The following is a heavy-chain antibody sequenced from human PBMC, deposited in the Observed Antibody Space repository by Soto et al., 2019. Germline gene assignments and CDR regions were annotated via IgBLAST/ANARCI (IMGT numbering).Heavy chain of an antibody. CDR1: GGTFSNYA. D-gene: IGHD6-13*01. V-gene: IGHV1-69*14. Sequence: QVQLVQSGAEVKKPGSSVKVSCKASGGTFSNYAISWVRQAPGQGLEWRGGIIPIFGTTNYAQRFQGRVTITADKSTSTAYMELSSLRSEDTAVYYCARVSSSWYKDYFDYWGQGTLVTVSS. CDR3: ARVSSSWYKDYFDY. CDR2: IIPIFGTT. J-gene: IGHJ4*02.